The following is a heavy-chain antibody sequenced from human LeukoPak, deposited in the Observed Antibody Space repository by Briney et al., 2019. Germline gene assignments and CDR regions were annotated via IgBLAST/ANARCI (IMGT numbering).Heavy chain of an antibody. CDR3: ARQKWLVSNWFDP. CDR2: IYYSGTT. V-gene: IGHV4-59*08. CDR1: GGSISSYY. Sequence: PSETLSLTCTVSGGSISSYYWSWIRQPPGKGLEWIGTIYYSGTTYYNPSLKSRVTISIDTSKNHFSLKLTSVTAADTAVYYCARQKWLVSNWFDPWGQGTLVIVSS. J-gene: IGHJ5*02. D-gene: IGHD6-19*01.